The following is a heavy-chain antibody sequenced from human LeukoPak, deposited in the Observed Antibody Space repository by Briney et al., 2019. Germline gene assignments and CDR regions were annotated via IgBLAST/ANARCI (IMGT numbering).Heavy chain of an antibody. CDR1: GFTFSSYS. J-gene: IGHJ4*02. D-gene: IGHD6-19*01. CDR3: AGDKTTGGWYEFDY. V-gene: IGHV3-21*04. CDR2: ISSSSSYI. Sequence: GGSLRLSCAASGFTFSSYSMNWVRQAPGKGLEWVSSISSSSSYIYYADSVKGRFTISRDTSKNTVSLQMNSLRAEDTAVYCAGDKTTGGWYEFDYWGQGTLVTVSS.